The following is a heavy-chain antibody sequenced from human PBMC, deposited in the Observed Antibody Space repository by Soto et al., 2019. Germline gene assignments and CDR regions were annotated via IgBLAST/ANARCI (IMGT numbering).Heavy chain of an antibody. V-gene: IGHV1-69*13. CDR3: ATSVGAIGYRFFNMDV. J-gene: IGHJ6*02. Sequence: EASVKVSCKSSGGSFSSSAITWVRQAPGQGLEWMGRIIPMYGTTFYAQTFQGRVTITADESTSTVYMHLCSLKSEDTASYFCATSVGAIGYRFFNMDVWGQGTTVTVSS. CDR1: GGSFSSSA. D-gene: IGHD5-12*01. CDR2: IIPMYGTT.